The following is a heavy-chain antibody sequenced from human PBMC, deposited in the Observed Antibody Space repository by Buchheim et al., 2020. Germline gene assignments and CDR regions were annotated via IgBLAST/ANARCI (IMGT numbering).Heavy chain of an antibody. CDR2: IYYSWST. CDR1: GGSISSGDYY. Sequence: QVQLQESGPGLVKPSQTLSLTCTVSGGSISSGDYYWNWIRQPPGKGLEWIGYIYYSWSTYYNPSLKSRVIISLDTSKNPLSLKLSSVTAADTAVYYCARDQDYDSSGFPAYWGQGTL. D-gene: IGHD3-22*01. CDR3: ARDQDYDSSGFPAY. J-gene: IGHJ4*02. V-gene: IGHV4-30-4*01.